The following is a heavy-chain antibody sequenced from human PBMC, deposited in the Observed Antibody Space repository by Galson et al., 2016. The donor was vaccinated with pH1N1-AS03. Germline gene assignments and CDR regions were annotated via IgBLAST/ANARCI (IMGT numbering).Heavy chain of an antibody. V-gene: IGHV3-21*04. CDR2: ISSSGNYK. D-gene: IGHD3-22*01. CDR3: ARSRSPDYYDSSTYRPDAFDI. CDR1: GFTFSSYS. J-gene: IGHJ3*02. Sequence: SLRLSCAASGFTFSSYSMNWVRQAPGKGLEWVSSISSSGNYKYYADSVKGRFTVSRDNAMNSLYLQMNSLRAEDTALYYCARSRSPDYYDSSTYRPDAFDIWGQGTTVTVSS.